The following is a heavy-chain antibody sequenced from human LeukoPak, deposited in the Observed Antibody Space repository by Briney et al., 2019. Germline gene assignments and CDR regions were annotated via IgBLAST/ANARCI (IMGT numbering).Heavy chain of an antibody. Sequence: PSQTLSLTCAISGDSVSSNSATWTWIRQSPSRGLEWLGRTYYRSKWYNDYAVSMKSRITINPDTSKNQFSLQLSSVTPEDTAVYYCARGSSSNSWYFDYWGQGTLVTVSS. J-gene: IGHJ4*02. CDR2: TYYRSKWYN. D-gene: IGHD6-13*01. V-gene: IGHV6-1*01. CDR3: ARGSSSNSWYFDY. CDR1: GDSVSSNSAT.